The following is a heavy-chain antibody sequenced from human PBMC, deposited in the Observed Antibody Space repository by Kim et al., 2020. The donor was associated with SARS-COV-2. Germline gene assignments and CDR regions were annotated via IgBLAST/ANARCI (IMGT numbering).Heavy chain of an antibody. V-gene: IGHV3-11*01. Sequence: GGSLRLSCAASGFTFSDYYMTWIRQAPGKGLEWVSYISGGGSTIYYADSMKGRFTISRDNVKNSLYLQMNSLAAEDTDVYYCARGKLTASFVFDSWGQGTLVTVSS. J-gene: IGHJ4*02. D-gene: IGHD3-16*01. CDR2: ISGGGSTI. CDR3: ARGKLTASFVFDS. CDR1: GFTFSDYY.